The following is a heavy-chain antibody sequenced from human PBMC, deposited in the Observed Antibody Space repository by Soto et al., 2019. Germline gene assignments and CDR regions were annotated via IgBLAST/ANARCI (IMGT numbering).Heavy chain of an antibody. V-gene: IGHV4-59*12. D-gene: IGHD3-9*01. CDR3: ARGGPRGYYDILTGYHYFDY. CDR1: GGSISSYY. Sequence: SETLSLTCTVSGGSISSYYWGWIRQPPGKGLEWIGEIYHSGSTNYNPSLKSRVTISVDKSKNQFSLKLSSVTAADTAVYYCARGGPRGYYDILTGYHYFDYWGQGTLVTVS. J-gene: IGHJ4*02. CDR2: IYHSGST.